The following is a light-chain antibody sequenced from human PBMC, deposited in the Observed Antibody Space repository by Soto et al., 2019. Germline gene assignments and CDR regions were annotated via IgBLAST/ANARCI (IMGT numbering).Light chain of an antibody. J-gene: IGKJ5*01. CDR1: QSVISTY. CDR3: QQYGSSPIT. Sequence: EIVLTQSPGTLSLSPGDSATLSCRGSQSVISTYLAWYQQKPGQAPRLLIYGESSRATGIPDRFSGSGSGTDLNLTISSLEPEDFAVYYCQQYGSSPITFGQGTRLEIK. V-gene: IGKV3-20*01. CDR2: GES.